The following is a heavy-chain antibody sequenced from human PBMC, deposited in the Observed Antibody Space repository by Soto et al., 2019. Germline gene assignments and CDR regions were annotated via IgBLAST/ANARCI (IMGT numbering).Heavy chain of an antibody. V-gene: IGHV4-34*01. D-gene: IGHD2-2*02. CDR2: INHSGST. CDR1: GGSFSGYY. Sequence: QVQLQQWGAGLLKPSETLSLTCAVYGGSFSGYYWSWIRQPPGKGLEWIGEINHSGSTNYNPSLKSRVTISVDTSKNQISLKLSSVTAADTAVYYCARDGLGDIVVVPAAISGNWFDPWGQGTLVTVSS. CDR3: ARDGLGDIVVVPAAISGNWFDP. J-gene: IGHJ5*02.